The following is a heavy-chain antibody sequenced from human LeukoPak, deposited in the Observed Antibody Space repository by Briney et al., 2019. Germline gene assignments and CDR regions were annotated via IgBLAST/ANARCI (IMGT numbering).Heavy chain of an antibody. Sequence: GGSLRLSCAAPGFTFSTYGMHWVRQAPGKGLEWVAFIQYDGSIKLYGDSVKGRFTISRDNSKNTLYLQMNSLRPEDTAVYYCAKDVVGQQWPENYWGQGTLVTVSS. CDR3: AKDVVGQQWPENY. CDR2: IQYDGSIK. CDR1: GFTFSTYG. D-gene: IGHD6-19*01. J-gene: IGHJ4*02. V-gene: IGHV3-30*02.